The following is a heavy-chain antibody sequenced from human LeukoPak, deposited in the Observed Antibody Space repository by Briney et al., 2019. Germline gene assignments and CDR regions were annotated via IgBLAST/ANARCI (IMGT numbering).Heavy chain of an antibody. D-gene: IGHD1-26*01. V-gene: IGHV3-66*01. CDR3: AKDRRSWWEPHY. J-gene: IGHJ4*02. Sequence: GGSLRLSCVASGLTVSSNYMSWVRQAPGKGLQWVSVIYSDGSTYYADSVKGRFNISRDNSMNTLYLQMSSLTTDDTAVYYCAKDRRSWWEPHYWGQGTLVTVSS. CDR2: IYSDGST. CDR1: GLTVSSNY.